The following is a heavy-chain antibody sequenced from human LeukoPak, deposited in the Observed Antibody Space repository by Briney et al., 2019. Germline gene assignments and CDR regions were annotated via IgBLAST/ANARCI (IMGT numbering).Heavy chain of an antibody. Sequence: GGSLRLSCAVCGFTFSSYGMHWVRQAPGKGLEWVALIWYDGNNKYYADSVKGRFTISRDNSKNTLYLQLNSLRAEDTAVYYCARQHCSGGDCYFFDWGQGTLVTVSS. J-gene: IGHJ4*02. CDR1: GFTFSSYG. D-gene: IGHD2-15*01. V-gene: IGHV3-33*01. CDR2: IWYDGNNK. CDR3: ARQHCSGGDCYFFD.